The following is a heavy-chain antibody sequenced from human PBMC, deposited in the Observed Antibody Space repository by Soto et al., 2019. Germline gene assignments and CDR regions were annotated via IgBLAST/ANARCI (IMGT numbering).Heavy chain of an antibody. V-gene: IGHV1-3*01. D-gene: IGHD6-6*01. CDR3: ARGAGPVHEYFQH. Sequence: ASVKVSCKASGYTFTSYAMHWVRQAPGQRLEWMGWINAGNGNTKYSQKFQGRVTITRDTSASTAYMELSSLRSEDTAVYYCARGAGPVHEYFQHWGQGTLVTVSS. CDR2: INAGNGNT. CDR1: GYTFTSYA. J-gene: IGHJ1*01.